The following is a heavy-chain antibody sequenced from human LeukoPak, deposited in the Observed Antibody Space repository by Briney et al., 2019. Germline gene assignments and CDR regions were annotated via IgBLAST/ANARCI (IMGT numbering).Heavy chain of an antibody. CDR3: ARGLYYYDSNGRTPYDY. D-gene: IGHD3-22*01. J-gene: IGHJ4*02. CDR2: MNPNSGIT. CDR1: GYTFISYD. V-gene: IGHV1-8*01. Sequence: ASVKVSWKASGYTFISYDINWVRQAPGQGLEWMGWMNPNSGITGYAQKFQGRVSMTRNTSISTAYMELSSLKSEDTAVYYCARGLYYYDSNGRTPYDYWGQGTLVTVSS.